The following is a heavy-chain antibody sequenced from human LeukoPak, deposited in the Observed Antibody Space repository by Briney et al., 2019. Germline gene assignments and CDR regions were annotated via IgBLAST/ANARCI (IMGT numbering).Heavy chain of an antibody. V-gene: IGHV4-39*01. CDR1: GGSISSSSYY. CDR2: IYYTGST. D-gene: IGHD4-23*01. J-gene: IGHJ6*03. Sequence: PSETLSLTCTVSGGSISSSSYYWGWVRPPPGKGLEWIVTIYYTGSTYYNPSLKSRVTISVDTSKNQFSLKLSSVTAADTAVYYCASLGKYFSNYMDVWGNGTTVAVSS. CDR3: ASLGKYFSNYMDV.